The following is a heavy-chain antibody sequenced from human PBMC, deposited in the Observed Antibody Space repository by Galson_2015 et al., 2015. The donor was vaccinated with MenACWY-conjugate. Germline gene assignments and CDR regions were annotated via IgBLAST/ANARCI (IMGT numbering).Heavy chain of an antibody. Sequence: SLRLSCAASGFTFGNYWMTWVRQAPGKGLEWVANIKGDGSEIWYVDSVKGRFTISRDNARNSLYLQMNALRAEDTGVYYCARENTHNYAYAIDYWGQGILVYVSS. CDR2: IKGDGSEI. CDR3: ARENTHNYAYAIDY. D-gene: IGHD5-24*01. J-gene: IGHJ4*02. CDR1: GFTFGNYW. V-gene: IGHV3-7*03.